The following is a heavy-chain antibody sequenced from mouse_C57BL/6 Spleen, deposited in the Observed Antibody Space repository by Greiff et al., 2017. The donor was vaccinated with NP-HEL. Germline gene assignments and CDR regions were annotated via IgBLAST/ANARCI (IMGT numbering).Heavy chain of an antibody. Sequence: VQLQQPGAELVKPGASVKLSCKASGYTFTSYWMHWVKQRPGQGLEWIGMIHPNSGSTNYNEKFKSKATLTVDKSSSTAYMQLSSLTSEDSAVYYCARLGYYGSHYFDYWGQGTTLTVSS. CDR3: ARLGYYGSHYFDY. V-gene: IGHV1-64*01. D-gene: IGHD1-1*01. CDR1: GYTFTSYW. J-gene: IGHJ2*01. CDR2: IHPNSGST.